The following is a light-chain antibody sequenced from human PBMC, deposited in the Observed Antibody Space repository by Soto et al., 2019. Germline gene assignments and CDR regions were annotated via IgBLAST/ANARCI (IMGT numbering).Light chain of an antibody. CDR2: AAS. V-gene: IGKV1-39*01. CDR3: QQSSTIPRT. CDR1: QHISTY. J-gene: IGKJ1*01. Sequence: DIPMTQSPSSLSASVGDRVNISCRSSQHISTYLNWYQHKPGKAPKLLVYAASTLQSGVPSRFSGSGSGTDFRLTISSLQPADFATYYCQQSSTIPRTFGQGTKVDLK.